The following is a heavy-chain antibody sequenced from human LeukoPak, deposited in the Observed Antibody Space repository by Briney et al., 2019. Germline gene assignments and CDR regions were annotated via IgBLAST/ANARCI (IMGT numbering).Heavy chain of an antibody. V-gene: IGHV3-66*01. CDR2: IYSGGST. Sequence: GGSLRLSCAASGFTVGSNYMSWVRQAPGKGLEWVSVIYSGGSTYYADSVKGRFTISRDNSKNTLYLQMNSLRAEDTAVYYCARNGNNGRGDYWGQGTLVTVSS. J-gene: IGHJ4*02. CDR3: ARNGNNGRGDY. CDR1: GFTVGSNY. D-gene: IGHD2-8*01.